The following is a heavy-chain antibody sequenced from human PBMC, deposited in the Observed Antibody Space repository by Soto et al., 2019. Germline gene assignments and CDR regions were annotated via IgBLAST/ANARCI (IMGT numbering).Heavy chain of an antibody. D-gene: IGHD3-16*01. Sequence: GASVKVSCKASGYTFTSYGISWVRQAPGQGLEWMGWISAYNGNTNYAQKLQGRVTMTTDTSTSTAYMELRSLRSDDTAVYYCARVGDLITFGGAQSRANYYFDYWGQGTLVTVSS. J-gene: IGHJ4*02. CDR3: ARVGDLITFGGAQSRANYYFDY. V-gene: IGHV1-18*01. CDR1: GYTFTSYG. CDR2: ISAYNGNT.